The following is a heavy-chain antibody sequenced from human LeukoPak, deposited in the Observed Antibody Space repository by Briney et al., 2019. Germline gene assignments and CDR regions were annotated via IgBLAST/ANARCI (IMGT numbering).Heavy chain of an antibody. D-gene: IGHD1-26*01. Sequence: GGSLRLSCAASGFTFSSYGMHWVRQAPGKGLEWVAFIRSDGSNKYYADSVKGRFTISRDNPKNTLYLQMNSLRAEDTAVYYCAAEEGYLTNSGNYKGVDYWGQGTLVTASS. J-gene: IGHJ4*02. CDR3: AAEEGYLTNSGNYKGVDY. CDR1: GFTFSSYG. V-gene: IGHV3-30*02. CDR2: IRSDGSNK.